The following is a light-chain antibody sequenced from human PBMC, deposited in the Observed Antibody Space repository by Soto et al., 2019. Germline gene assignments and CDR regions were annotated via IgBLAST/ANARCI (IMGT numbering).Light chain of an antibody. V-gene: IGKV1-5*01. CDR2: DAS. J-gene: IGKJ1*01. Sequence: DIQMTQSPSTLSASVGDRVTITCRASQSISNWLAWYQQKPGKAPKLLIYDASLLESGVPSRFSGSGSGTEFTLTITSLQPDDFAAYYCQHYNSYSSTFGQGTKVE. CDR1: QSISNW. CDR3: QHYNSYSST.